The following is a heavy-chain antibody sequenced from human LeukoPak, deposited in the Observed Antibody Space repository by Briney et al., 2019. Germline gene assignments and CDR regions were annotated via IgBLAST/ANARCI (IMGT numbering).Heavy chain of an antibody. D-gene: IGHD4-17*01. CDR2: IIPIFGTA. CDR1: GGTFSSYT. J-gene: IGHJ4*02. CDR3: AAHYDYGDPRGFDY. Sequence: GASVKVSCKASGGTFSSYTITWVRQAPGQGLEWMGGIIPIFGTANYAQKFQGRVTITADESTSTAYMELSSVRSKDTAVYYCAAHYDYGDPRGFDYWGQGTLVTVSS. V-gene: IGHV1-69*13.